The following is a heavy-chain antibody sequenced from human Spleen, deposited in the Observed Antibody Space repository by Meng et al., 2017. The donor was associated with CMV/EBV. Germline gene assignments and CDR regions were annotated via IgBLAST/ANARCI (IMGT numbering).Heavy chain of an antibody. CDR2: IYYSGST. J-gene: IGHJ4*02. CDR3: ARDVPLSDTSGYYFDY. V-gene: IGHV4-39*07. D-gene: IGHD5-12*01. CDR1: GDSISSNVHY. Sequence: GSLRLSCTVSGDSISSNVHYWGWIRQPPGKGLEWIGSIYYSGSTYYNPSLKSRVTISIDTSKNQFSLRLRSVTAADTAVYYCARDVPLSDTSGYYFDYWGQGMLVTVS.